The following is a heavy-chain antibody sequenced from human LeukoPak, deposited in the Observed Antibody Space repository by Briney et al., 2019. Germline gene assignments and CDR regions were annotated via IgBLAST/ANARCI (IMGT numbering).Heavy chain of an antibody. D-gene: IGHD5-18*01. Sequence: SETLSLTCTVSGYSISSGYYWGWIRQPPGKGLEWIGSIYHSGSTYYNPSLKSRVTISVDTSKNQFSLKLSSVTAADTAVYYCARGGTAMSHDYGGHVTLVTVSS. CDR2: IYHSGST. J-gene: IGHJ4*01. CDR1: GYSISSGYY. CDR3: ARGGTAMSHDY. V-gene: IGHV4-38-2*02.